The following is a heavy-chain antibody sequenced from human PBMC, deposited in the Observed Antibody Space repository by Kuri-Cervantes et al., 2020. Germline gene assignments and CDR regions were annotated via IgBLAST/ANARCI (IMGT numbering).Heavy chain of an antibody. D-gene: IGHD1-1*01. CDR2: IIRSTTTI. Sequence: LTCAASGFTISSYSVNWVRQAPGKGLEWVSYIIRSTTTIYYADSVKGRFTISRDDAKNSLYLQMSSLRDEDTAVYYCARDLREQLYNYNGMDVWGQGTTVTVSS. J-gene: IGHJ6*02. CDR3: ARDLREQLYNYNGMDV. CDR1: GFTISSYS. V-gene: IGHV3-48*02.